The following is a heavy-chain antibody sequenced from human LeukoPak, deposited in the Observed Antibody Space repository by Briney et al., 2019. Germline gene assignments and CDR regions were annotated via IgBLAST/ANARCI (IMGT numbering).Heavy chain of an antibody. CDR3: ARVPYSISSMDY. D-gene: IGHD6-6*01. CDR2: IYPGDSDT. V-gene: IGHV5-51*01. CDR1: GYTFNNYW. J-gene: IGHJ4*02. Sequence: GEPLKLSCKSYGYTFNNYWIGCVRQMPGKGQEWMGIIYPGDSDTRYSPSFEGQVSISADKSISTAYLQWSSLKASDTAMYYCARVPYSISSMDYWGQGTLVTVSS.